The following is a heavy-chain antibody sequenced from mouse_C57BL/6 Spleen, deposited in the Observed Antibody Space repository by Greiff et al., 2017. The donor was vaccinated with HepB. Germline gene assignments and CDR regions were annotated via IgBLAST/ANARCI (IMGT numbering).Heavy chain of an antibody. CDR1: GFTFSSYT. CDR2: ISGGGGNT. V-gene: IGHV5-9*01. J-gene: IGHJ4*01. D-gene: IGHD2-4*01. Sequence: EVKVVESGGGLVKPGGSLKLSCAASGFTFSSYTMSWVRQTPEKRLEWVATISGGGGNTYYPDSVKGRFTISRDNAKNTLYLQMSSLRSEDTALYYCARHGLYYDYDGYAMDYWGQGTSVTVSS. CDR3: ARHGLYYDYDGYAMDY.